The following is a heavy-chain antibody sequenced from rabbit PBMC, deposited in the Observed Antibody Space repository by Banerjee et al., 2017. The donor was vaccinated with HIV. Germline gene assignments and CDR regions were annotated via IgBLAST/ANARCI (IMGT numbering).Heavy chain of an antibody. CDR3: ARGDYTYAYVGDAYALNL. CDR1: GFDLSSYYD. Sequence: QEQLVESGGGLVQPGGSLTLSCKASGFDLSSYYDMCWVRQAPGKGLEWIACIYTGSGSTVYASWAKGRFTISSHNAQNTLYLQLNSLTAADTATYFCARGDYTYAYVGDAYALNLWGPGTLVTVS. D-gene: IGHD6-1*01. J-gene: IGHJ4*01. V-gene: IGHV1S43*01. CDR2: IYTGSGST.